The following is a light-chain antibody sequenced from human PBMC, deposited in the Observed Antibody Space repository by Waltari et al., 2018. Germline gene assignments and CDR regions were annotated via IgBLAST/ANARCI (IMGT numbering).Light chain of an antibody. CDR3: SSYTSSSTWV. Sequence: QSALPQPASVSGSPGQSITISCPGTSSLVGGHNYASWYQQHPGKAPKLMIYDVSNRPSGVSNRFSGSKSGNTASLTISGLQAEDEADYYCSSYTSSSTWVFGGGTKLTVL. CDR1: SSLVGGHNY. V-gene: IGLV2-14*01. J-gene: IGLJ3*02. CDR2: DVS.